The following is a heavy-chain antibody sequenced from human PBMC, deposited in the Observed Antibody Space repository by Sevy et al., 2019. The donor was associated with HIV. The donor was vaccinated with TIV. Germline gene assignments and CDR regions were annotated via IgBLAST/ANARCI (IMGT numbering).Heavy chain of an antibody. CDR3: AKGKGGVATIYDYYYYGMDV. Sequence: GGSLRLSCAASGFTFDDYAMHWVRQAPGKGLEWVSGISWNSGIIGYAGSVKGRFTISRDNAKNSLYLQMNSLRAEDTALYYCAKGKGGVATIYDYYYYGMDVWGQGTTVTVSS. J-gene: IGHJ6*02. CDR2: ISWNSGII. V-gene: IGHV3-9*01. CDR1: GFTFDDYA. D-gene: IGHD5-12*01.